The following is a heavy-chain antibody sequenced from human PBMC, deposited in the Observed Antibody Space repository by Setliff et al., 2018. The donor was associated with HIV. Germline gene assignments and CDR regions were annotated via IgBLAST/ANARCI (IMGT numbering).Heavy chain of an antibody. CDR1: TYSISSGYY. Sequence: PSETLSLTCAVSTYSISSGYYWGWIRLPPGKGLEWIGSIYHSGSTYYNPSLKSRVTISVDTSKNQFSLKLSSATAADTAVYYGARHGGITGTTDAFDIWGQGTMVTVSS. J-gene: IGHJ3*02. CDR3: ARHGGITGTTDAFDI. CDR2: IYHSGST. D-gene: IGHD1-7*01. V-gene: IGHV4-38-2*01.